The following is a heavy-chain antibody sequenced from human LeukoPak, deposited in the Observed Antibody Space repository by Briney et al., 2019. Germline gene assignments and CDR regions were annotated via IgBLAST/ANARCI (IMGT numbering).Heavy chain of an antibody. CDR3: AINGGGDSGYGNFDY. Sequence: GGSLRPSCAASGFTFSSYWMHWVRQAPGKGLVWVSRINSDGSSTSYADSVKGRFTTSRDNAKNSLYLQMNSLRAEDTAFYYCAINGGGDSGYGNFDYWGQGTLVTVSS. J-gene: IGHJ4*02. D-gene: IGHD5-12*01. CDR1: GFTFSSYW. CDR2: INSDGSST. V-gene: IGHV3-74*01.